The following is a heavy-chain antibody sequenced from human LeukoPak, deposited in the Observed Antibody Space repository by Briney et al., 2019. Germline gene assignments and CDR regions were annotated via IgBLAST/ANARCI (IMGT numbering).Heavy chain of an antibody. Sequence: SETLSLTCTVSGGSIPISTYYWGWIRQPPGKGLEWIGSIYYSGSTYYNPSLKSRVTISVDTSKNQFSLKLSSVTAADTAVYYCARSYSGSYLVGYWGQGTLVTVSS. CDR2: IYYSGST. CDR3: ARSYSGSYLVGY. V-gene: IGHV4-39*07. D-gene: IGHD1-26*01. CDR1: GGSIPISTYY. J-gene: IGHJ4*02.